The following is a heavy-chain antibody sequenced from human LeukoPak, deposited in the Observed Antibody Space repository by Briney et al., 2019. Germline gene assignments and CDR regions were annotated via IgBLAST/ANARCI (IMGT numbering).Heavy chain of an antibody. Sequence: PGGSLRLSCAASGFTFSSYGMSWVRQAPGKGLEWVSAISGSGGSTYYADSVKGRFTISRDNSKNTLYLQMNSLRAEDTAVYYCAKCSTRYYYYMDVWGKGTTVTISS. CDR1: GFTFSSYG. V-gene: IGHV3-23*01. J-gene: IGHJ6*03. CDR2: ISGSGGST. D-gene: IGHD3-10*02. CDR3: AKCSTRYYYYMDV.